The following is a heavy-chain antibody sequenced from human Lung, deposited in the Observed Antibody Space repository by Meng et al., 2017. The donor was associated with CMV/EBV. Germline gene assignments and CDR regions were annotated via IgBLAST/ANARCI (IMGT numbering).Heavy chain of an antibody. CDR3: ASCRGTSCHVGIEF. D-gene: IGHD2-2*01. CDR1: GGSISGYY. CDR2: ISYGGGT. Sequence: GSLRLSCTVSGGSISGYYWSFIRQSPGKGLEWIGYISYGGGTKYNPSLQSRVTMSLATSEKQFTLKLASLTAADTAVYYCASCRGTSCHVGIEFWGQGTXVTVSS. V-gene: IGHV4-59*13. J-gene: IGHJ4*03.